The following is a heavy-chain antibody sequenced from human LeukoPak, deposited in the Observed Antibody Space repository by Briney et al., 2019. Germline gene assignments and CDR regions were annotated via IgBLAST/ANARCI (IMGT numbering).Heavy chain of an antibody. J-gene: IGHJ4*02. Sequence: GGSLRLSCAASGFTFGNYGMHWVRQAPGKGLEWVAVISYDGKNKYYADSVKGRFTISRDNSKNTLYLQMNSLRVEDTAVYYCASHWAQQVVSDYWGQGTLVTVSS. D-gene: IGHD3-22*01. CDR3: ASHWAQQVVSDY. V-gene: IGHV3-30*03. CDR2: ISYDGKNK. CDR1: GFTFGNYG.